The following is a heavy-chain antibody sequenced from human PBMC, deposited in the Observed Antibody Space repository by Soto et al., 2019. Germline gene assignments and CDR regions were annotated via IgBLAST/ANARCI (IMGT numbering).Heavy chain of an antibody. Sequence: PSETLSLTCTVSGGSISSSTYYWGWIRQPPGKGLEWIGSISYSGSTYYNPSLKSRLTISVDTSKNQFSLKLSSVTAADTAVYYCARHNYGPGAMEGVDSWGQGTLVTVSS. V-gene: IGHV4-39*01. CDR1: GGSISSSTYY. D-gene: IGHD2-2*01. J-gene: IGHJ4*02. CDR3: ARHNYGPGAMEGVDS. CDR2: ISYSGST.